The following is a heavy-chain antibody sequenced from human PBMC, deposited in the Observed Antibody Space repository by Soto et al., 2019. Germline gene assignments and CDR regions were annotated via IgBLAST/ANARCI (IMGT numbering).Heavy chain of an antibody. D-gene: IGHD4-17*01. V-gene: IGHV5-51*01. CDR2: INPADSHT. CDR1: GYTFTNYW. J-gene: IGHJ5*02. Sequence: GESLKISCKGSGYTFTNYWIVWVRQVPGKGLEWLGIINPADSHTRYSPSFQGQVTVSVDKSIKTAYLQWSSLRASDTAIYYCARHGFYGDYSSNYFDPWGQGTLVTVSS. CDR3: ARHGFYGDYSSNYFDP.